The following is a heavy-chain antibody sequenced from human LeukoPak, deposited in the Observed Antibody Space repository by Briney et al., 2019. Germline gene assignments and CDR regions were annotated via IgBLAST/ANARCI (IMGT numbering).Heavy chain of an antibody. D-gene: IGHD6-13*01. CDR3: ARDARGAAAADDAFDL. CDR1: GYTLTELS. CDR2: FDPEDGET. J-gene: IGHJ3*01. Sequence: ASVKVSCRVSGYTLTELSMHWVRQAPGKGLEWMGGFDPEDGETIYAQKFQGRVTMTRDTSLSTAYMELSSLRSEDTAMYYCARDARGAAAADDAFDLWGQGTVVTVSS. V-gene: IGHV1-24*01.